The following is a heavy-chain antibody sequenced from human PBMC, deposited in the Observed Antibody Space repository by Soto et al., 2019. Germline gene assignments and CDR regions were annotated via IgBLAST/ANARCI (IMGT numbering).Heavy chain of an antibody. CDR1: GGSISDDSY. CDR3: ARDEYQLLSSVSWFDS. D-gene: IGHD2-2*01. J-gene: IGHJ5*01. V-gene: IGHV4-30-4*01. Sequence: SETLSLTCTVSGGSISDDSYWSWIRQTPGKGLEWIGYIYHTGDTYYNPSLRSRVSISVDKSKSQFSLKLISVTAADTAVYFCARDEYQLLSSVSWFDSWGQGTLVTVSS. CDR2: IYHTGDT.